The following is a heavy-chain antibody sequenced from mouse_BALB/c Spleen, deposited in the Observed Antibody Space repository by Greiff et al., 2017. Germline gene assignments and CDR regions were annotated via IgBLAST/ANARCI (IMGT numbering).Heavy chain of an antibody. V-gene: IGHV5-6-5*01. Sequence: EVNVVESGGGLVKPGGSLKLSCAASGFTFSSYAMSWVRQTPEKRLEWVASISSGGSTYYPDSVKGRFTISRDNARNILYLQMSSLRSEDTAMYYCARGDYGSSSLDYWGQGTTLTVSS. CDR2: ISSGGST. CDR1: GFTFSSYA. J-gene: IGHJ2*01. D-gene: IGHD1-1*01. CDR3: ARGDYGSSSLDY.